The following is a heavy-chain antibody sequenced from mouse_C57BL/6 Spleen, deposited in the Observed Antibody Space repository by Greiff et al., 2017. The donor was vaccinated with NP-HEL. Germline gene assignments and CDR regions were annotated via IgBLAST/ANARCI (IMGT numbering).Heavy chain of an antibody. CDR2: IDPSDSET. CDR3: ARKDGYSSYYFDY. D-gene: IGHD2-3*01. J-gene: IGHJ2*01. CDR1: GYTFTSYW. V-gene: IGHV1-52*01. Sequence: QVQLQQPGADLVRPGSSVKLSCKASGYTFTSYWMHWVKQRPIQGLEWIGNIDPSDSETHYNQKFKDKATLTVDKSSSTAYMQLSSLTSEDSAVYYCARKDGYSSYYFDYWGQGTTLTVSS.